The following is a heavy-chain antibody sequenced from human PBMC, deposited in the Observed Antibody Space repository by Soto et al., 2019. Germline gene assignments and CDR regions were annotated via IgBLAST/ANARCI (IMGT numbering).Heavy chain of an antibody. J-gene: IGHJ6*04. V-gene: IGHV1-8*01. D-gene: IGHD1-1*01. CDR2: MNPNSGNT. CDR1: GYTFTSYD. Sequence: QVQLVQSGAEMKKPGASVKVSCKASGYTFTSYDLNWARQATGQGLEWMGWMNPNSGNTGYAQKFQGRVTMTRNTSISTVYRERSGLRSEETAVYCCAREVTTRGMVVWGKGTTVTVSS. CDR3: AREVTTRGMVV.